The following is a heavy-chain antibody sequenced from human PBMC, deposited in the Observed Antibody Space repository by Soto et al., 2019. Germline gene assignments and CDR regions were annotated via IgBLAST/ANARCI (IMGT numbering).Heavy chain of an antibody. CDR2: IIPIFGTA. Sequence: SVKVSCKASGGTFSSYAISWVRQAPGQGLEWMGGIIPIFGTANYAQKFQGRVTITADESTSTAYMELSSLRSEDTAVYYCARGVEWNYQHGCFDPWGQGTLVTVSS. D-gene: IGHD1-7*01. CDR1: GGTFSSYA. CDR3: ARGVEWNYQHGCFDP. V-gene: IGHV1-69*13. J-gene: IGHJ5*02.